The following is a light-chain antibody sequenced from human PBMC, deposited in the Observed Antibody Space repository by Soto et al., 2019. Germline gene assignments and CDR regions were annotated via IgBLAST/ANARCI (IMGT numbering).Light chain of an antibody. V-gene: IGKV3-11*01. CDR1: QSVNSY. Sequence: IVWRQSQATLSLSPGERATLSCRASQSVNSYLAWYQQKPGQAPRLLIYDASNRATGIPARFSGSGSGTDFTLTISSLEPEDFAVYYCQQRSTWLTFGGGTKVDIK. CDR3: QQRSTWLT. J-gene: IGKJ4*01. CDR2: DAS.